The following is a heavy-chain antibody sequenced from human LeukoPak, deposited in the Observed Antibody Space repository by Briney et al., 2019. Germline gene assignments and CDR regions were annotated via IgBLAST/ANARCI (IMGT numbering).Heavy chain of an antibody. V-gene: IGHV3-48*01. Sequence: GGSLRLSCAASGFTFTSHSMNWVRQAPGKGLEWVSFIGIWSSPIYYADSVRGRFTISRDNAKNSIYLQMNSLRVEDTAVYYCARDRGNSIVGADFDSWGQGTLVTVSS. J-gene: IGHJ4*02. CDR1: GFTFTSHS. D-gene: IGHD1-26*01. CDR3: ARDRGNSIVGADFDS. CDR2: IGIWSSPI.